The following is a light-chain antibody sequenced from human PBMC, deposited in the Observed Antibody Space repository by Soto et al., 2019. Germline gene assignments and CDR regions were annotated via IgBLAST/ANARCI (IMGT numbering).Light chain of an antibody. CDR3: QVWDSGSVV. V-gene: IGLV3-9*01. CDR2: RDF. J-gene: IGLJ2*01. Sequence: SYELTQPLSVSVALGQTAKITCEGDNIRSKNVHWYQQKAGQAPVVVINRDFNRPSGIPERISGSNSGNTATLTITSAQAGDEADYYCQVWDSGSVVFGGGTKVNVL. CDR1: NIRSKN.